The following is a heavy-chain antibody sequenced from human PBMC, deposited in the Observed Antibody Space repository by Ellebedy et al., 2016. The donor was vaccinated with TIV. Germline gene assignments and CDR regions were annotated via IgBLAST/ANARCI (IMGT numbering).Heavy chain of an antibody. Sequence: GESLKISCAASGFTFSNYWMHWVRQAPGKGLVWVSRIYNGGSSTSYADSVEGRFTISRDKPKNTVYLQMNSLRVEDTAVYYCVRDGSYDYGDYWGQGTVVTVSS. D-gene: IGHD3-16*01. CDR1: GFTFSNYW. CDR2: IYNGGSST. CDR3: VRDGSYDYGDY. J-gene: IGHJ4*02. V-gene: IGHV3-74*01.